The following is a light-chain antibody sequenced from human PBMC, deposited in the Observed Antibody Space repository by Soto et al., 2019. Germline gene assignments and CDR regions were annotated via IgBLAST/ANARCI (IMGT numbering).Light chain of an antibody. CDR3: AAWDNGLDAWV. CDR2: NND. Sequence: QSVLTQPPSASGTIGQRVTLSCSGSSSNIGSKTVNWYQQVPGMAPKLLIYNNDERPSGVPDRFSGSKSGTSASLAISGLQSDDEADYYCAAWDNGLDAWVFGGGTKLTVL. J-gene: IGLJ3*02. CDR1: SSNIGSKT. V-gene: IGLV1-44*01.